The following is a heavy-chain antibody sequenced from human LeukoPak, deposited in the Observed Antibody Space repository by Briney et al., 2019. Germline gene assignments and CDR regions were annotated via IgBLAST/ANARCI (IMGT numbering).Heavy chain of an antibody. CDR1: GFTFSTYW. Sequence: GGSLRLSCSASGFTFSTYWMSWVRQAPGKGLEWVANMRRDGNEIYYLDSVRGRFTISRDNAKNSLYLYMNSLRVEDTALYYCAKDSSSWPPSNLESWGQGTPVTVSS. D-gene: IGHD6-13*01. J-gene: IGHJ4*02. CDR3: AKDSSSWPPSNLES. CDR2: MRRDGNEI. V-gene: IGHV3-7*03.